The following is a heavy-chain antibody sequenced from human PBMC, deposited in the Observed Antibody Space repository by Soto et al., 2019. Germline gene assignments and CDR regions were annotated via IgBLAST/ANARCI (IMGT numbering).Heavy chain of an antibody. J-gene: IGHJ5*02. CDR3: TRVAYRGGWYWFDP. CDR1: GGSISSSTYY. D-gene: IGHD6-19*01. Sequence: TSETLSLTCTVSGGSISSSTYYWGWMRQPPGKGLEWIASFFIGGGTNYNPSLKSRVTISVDASKNQFSLNLSSVTAADTAVYYCTRVAYRGGWYWFDPWGQGTLVTVSS. V-gene: IGHV4-39*07. CDR2: FFIGGGT.